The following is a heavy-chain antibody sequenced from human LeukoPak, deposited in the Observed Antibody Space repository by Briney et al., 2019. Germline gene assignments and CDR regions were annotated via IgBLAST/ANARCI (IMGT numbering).Heavy chain of an antibody. J-gene: IGHJ5*02. Sequence: SETLSLTCAVYGGSFSGYYWSWIRQPPGKGLEWIGEINHSGSTNYNPSLKSRVTISVDTSKNQFSLKLSSVTAADTAVYYCARALWDCSSTSCSGEFDPWGQGTLVTVSS. D-gene: IGHD2-2*01. CDR1: GGSFSGYY. CDR2: INHSGST. CDR3: ARALWDCSSTSCSGEFDP. V-gene: IGHV4-34*01.